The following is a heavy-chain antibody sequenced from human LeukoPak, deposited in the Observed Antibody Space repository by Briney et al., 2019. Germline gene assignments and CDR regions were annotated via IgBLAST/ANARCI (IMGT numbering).Heavy chain of an antibody. CDR3: ARGPLGMGYYSDY. V-gene: IGHV1-46*01. Sequence: ASVRVSCKTSGYTFIDRYIHWVRQAPGQGLEWMGIINPSGGSTSYAQKFQGRVTMTRDTSTSTVYMELSSLRSEDTAVYYCARGPLGMGYYSDYWGQGTLVTVSS. CDR2: INPSGGST. CDR1: GYTFIDRY. D-gene: IGHD7-27*01. J-gene: IGHJ4*02.